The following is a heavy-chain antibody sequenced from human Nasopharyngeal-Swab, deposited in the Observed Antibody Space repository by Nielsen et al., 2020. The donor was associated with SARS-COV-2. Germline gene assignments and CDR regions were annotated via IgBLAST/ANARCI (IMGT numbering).Heavy chain of an antibody. J-gene: IGHJ6*02. D-gene: IGHD3-10*01. V-gene: IGHV4-34*01. CDR2: INHSGST. CDR3: ARGGVQGVIYYYYGMDV. CDR1: GGSFSGYY. Sequence: GSLRLSCAVYGGSFSGYYWSWIRQPPGKGLEWIGEINHSGSTNYNPSLKSRVTISVDTSKNQFSLKLSSVTAADTAVYYCARGGVQGVIYYYYGMDVWGQGTTVTVSS.